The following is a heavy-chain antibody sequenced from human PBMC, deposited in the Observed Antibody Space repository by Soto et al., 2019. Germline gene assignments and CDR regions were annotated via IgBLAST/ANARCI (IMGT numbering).Heavy chain of an antibody. Sequence: ASVKVSCKASGHIVTCDYVHWVRQAPGQGLEWTGVIDPIGGRVTYAERFQGRVTLTTDTSTSTVYMELSSLRSEDTAVYYCARGAVGLVARGFGMDIWGQGTTVTVSS. CDR1: GHIVTCDY. V-gene: IGHV1-46*01. D-gene: IGHD3-10*01. J-gene: IGHJ6*02. CDR3: ARGAVGLVARGFGMDI. CDR2: IDPIGGRV.